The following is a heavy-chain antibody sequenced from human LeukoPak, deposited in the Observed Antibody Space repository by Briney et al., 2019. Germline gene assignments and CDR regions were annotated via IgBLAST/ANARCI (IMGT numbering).Heavy chain of an antibody. CDR2: IHTSGIT. CDR1: GGSITSYY. Sequence: PSETLSLTCTDSGGSITSYYWTYIRQPAGKGLEWIGRIHTSGITNYNPSLKSRVTMSLDTSKNQFSLNLSSVTAADTAIYYCAREFSGTTVAARVFDSWGQGTLVTVSS. J-gene: IGHJ4*02. V-gene: IGHV4-4*07. CDR3: AREFSGTTVAARVFDS. D-gene: IGHD6-6*01.